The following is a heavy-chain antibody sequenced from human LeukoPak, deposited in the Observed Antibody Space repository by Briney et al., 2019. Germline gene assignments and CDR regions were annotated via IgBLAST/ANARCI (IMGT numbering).Heavy chain of an antibody. D-gene: IGHD5-12*01. CDR3: ASFALSGNQ. CDR1: GYTFTNYA. V-gene: IGHV1-18*01. J-gene: IGHJ4*02. CDR2: ISTFNGNT. Sequence: ASVKVSCKASGYTFTNYAINWVRQAPGQGLEWMGWISTFNGNTDYAQKLQGRVTMTTDTSTSTAYMELRSLRSDDTAVYYCASFALSGNQWGQGTLVTVSS.